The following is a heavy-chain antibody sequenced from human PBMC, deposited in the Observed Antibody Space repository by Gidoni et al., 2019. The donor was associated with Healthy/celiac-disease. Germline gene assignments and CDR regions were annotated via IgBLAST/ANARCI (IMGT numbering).Heavy chain of an antibody. CDR1: GFPFSSYA. V-gene: IGHV3-30-3*01. CDR3: ARGDYYDSSGEGLLGYYYYGMDV. D-gene: IGHD3-22*01. CDR2: ISYDGSNK. Sequence: QVQLVESGGGVVKPGRSLRLSCAASGFPFSSYAMHWVRQAPGKGLEWVAVISYDGSNKYYADSVKGRFTISRDNSKNTLYLQMNSLRAEDTAVYYCARGDYYDSSGEGLLGYYYYGMDVWGQGTTVTVSS. J-gene: IGHJ6*02.